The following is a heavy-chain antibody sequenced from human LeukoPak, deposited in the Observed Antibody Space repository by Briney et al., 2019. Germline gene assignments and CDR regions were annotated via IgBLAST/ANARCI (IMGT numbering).Heavy chain of an antibody. D-gene: IGHD3-3*01. CDR2: IYYSGST. Sequence: SETLSLTCTVSGGSISSYYWSWIRQPPGKGLEWIGYIYYSGSTNYNPSLKSRVTISADTSKNQFSLKLSSVTAADTAVYYCARITPRVAFLVWLLPSAFDYWGQGTLVTVSS. CDR3: ARITPRVAFLVWLLPSAFDY. J-gene: IGHJ4*02. CDR1: GGSISSYY. V-gene: IGHV4-59*01.